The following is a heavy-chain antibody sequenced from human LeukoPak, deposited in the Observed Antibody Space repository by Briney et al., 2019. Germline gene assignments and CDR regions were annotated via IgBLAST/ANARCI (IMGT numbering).Heavy chain of an antibody. D-gene: IGHD3-3*01. V-gene: IGHV3-23*01. CDR2: ISGSGVST. Sequence: GGSLTLSCAVSGFTFSIYDMSWVRQAPGEGLEWLSSISGSGVSTYYADCVKGRFTITRDNSKNTQYLQMNSLSAEDMAVYYCAKRHYDFWSGYQDQMYYFDYWGQGTLVTVSS. CDR3: AKRHYDFWSGYQDQMYYFDY. CDR1: GFTFSIYD. J-gene: IGHJ4*02.